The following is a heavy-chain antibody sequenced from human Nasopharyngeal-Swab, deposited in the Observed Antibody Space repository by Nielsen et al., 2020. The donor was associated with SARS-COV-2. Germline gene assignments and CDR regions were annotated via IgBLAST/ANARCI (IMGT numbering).Heavy chain of an antibody. CDR3: ARVSRFGELLWGGIPFDAFDT. CDR1: GFTFSSYA. CDR2: ISYDGSNK. Sequence: GESLKISCAASGFTFSSYAMHWVRQAPGKGLEWVAVISYDGSNKYYADSVKGRFTISRDNSKNTLYLQMNSLRAEDTAVYYCARVSRFGELLWGGIPFDAFDTWGQGTMVTVSS. V-gene: IGHV3-30*04. J-gene: IGHJ3*02. D-gene: IGHD3-10*01.